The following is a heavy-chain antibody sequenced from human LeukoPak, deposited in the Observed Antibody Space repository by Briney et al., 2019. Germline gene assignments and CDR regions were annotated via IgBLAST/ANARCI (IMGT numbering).Heavy chain of an antibody. CDR1: GFTFSNYA. J-gene: IGHJ4*02. CDR3: AKRGSVVPAAMFNYFDY. V-gene: IGHV3-23*01. Sequence: PGGSLRLSCAASGFTFSNYAMSWVRQAPGRGLEWVSAITGSGGSTYYADSVKGRFTISRDNSKNTLYLQMNSLRAEDTAVYYCAKRGSVVPAAMFNYFDYWGQGTLVTVSS. D-gene: IGHD2-2*01. CDR2: ITGSGGST.